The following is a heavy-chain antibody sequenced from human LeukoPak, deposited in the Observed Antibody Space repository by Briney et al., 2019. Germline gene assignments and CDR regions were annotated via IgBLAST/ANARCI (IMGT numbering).Heavy chain of an antibody. Sequence: GGSLRLSCAASAFTFSNVWMSWVRQAPGKGLEWVGRIRSKTDGGKTDYAAPVKGRFTISRDDSKNTLYLQMDSLKTEDTAIYYCTIPASGYSYGVLDSWGQGALVTVSS. CDR2: IRSKTDGGKT. V-gene: IGHV3-15*01. CDR3: TIPASGYSYGVLDS. J-gene: IGHJ4*02. D-gene: IGHD5-18*01. CDR1: AFTFSNVW.